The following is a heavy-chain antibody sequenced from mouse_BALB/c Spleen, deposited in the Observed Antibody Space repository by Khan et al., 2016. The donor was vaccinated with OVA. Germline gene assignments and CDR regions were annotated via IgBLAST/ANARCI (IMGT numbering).Heavy chain of an antibody. CDR1: GYSITSGYG. J-gene: IGHJ2*01. Sequence: EVQLVESGPGLVKPSQSLSLTCTVTGYSITSGYGWNWIRQSPGNKLEWMGYISYSGSTNYNPSLKSRISITRDTSKHQFFLQLNSVTTEDTATYYGARTGRIKYWGQGTTLTVS. D-gene: IGHD1-1*01. V-gene: IGHV3-2*02. CDR2: ISYSGST. CDR3: ARTGRIKY.